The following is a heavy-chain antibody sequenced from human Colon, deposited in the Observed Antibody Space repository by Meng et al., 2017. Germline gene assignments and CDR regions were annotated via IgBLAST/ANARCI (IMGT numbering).Heavy chain of an antibody. V-gene: IGHV4-59*01. CDR1: GGSISSYY. Sequence: QESGPGMVKPSETMSLTCTVSGGSISSYYWSWIRQPPGKGLEWIGYIYYSGSTNYNPSLKSRVTISVDTSKNQFSLKLSSVTAADTAVYYCARVGGQQLVAYYFDYWGQGTLVTVSS. CDR3: ARVGGQQLVAYYFDY. J-gene: IGHJ4*02. D-gene: IGHD6-13*01. CDR2: IYYSGST.